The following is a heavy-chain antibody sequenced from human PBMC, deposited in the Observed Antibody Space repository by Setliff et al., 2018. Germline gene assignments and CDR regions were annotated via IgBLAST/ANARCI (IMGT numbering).Heavy chain of an antibody. D-gene: IGHD3-3*01. CDR2: INNYNGNT. Sequence: GSVQVSCKTSGYTFISYGISWVRQAPGQGLEWMGWINNYNGNTDYAQNIQGRVTMTTDTSTSTAYMELRSLRSDDTAVYYCARAPHLEWLLPTFDSWGQGTLVTVSS. CDR1: GYTFISYG. J-gene: IGHJ4*02. CDR3: ARAPHLEWLLPTFDS. V-gene: IGHV1-18*01.